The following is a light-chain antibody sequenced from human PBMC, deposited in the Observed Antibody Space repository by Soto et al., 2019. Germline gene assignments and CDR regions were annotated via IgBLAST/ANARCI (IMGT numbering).Light chain of an antibody. V-gene: IGLV1-40*02. CDR1: SSNVGAGYD. CDR3: QSFDISLRGFV. J-gene: IGLJ1*01. CDR2: GYK. Sequence: QSVLTQPPSVSGAPGQRITISCTGTSSNVGAGYDVHWYQHLPGRAPRLLVYGYKNRASGIPGRFSVSRSGTSDSLAITGLQAEDEAEYFCQSFDISLRGFVFGGGTKLTVL.